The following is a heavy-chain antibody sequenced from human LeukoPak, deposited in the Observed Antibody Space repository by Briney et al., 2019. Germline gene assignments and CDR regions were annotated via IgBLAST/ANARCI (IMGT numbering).Heavy chain of an antibody. CDR2: INAGNGNT. CDR3: ARAPYDILTGYTYYFDY. Sequence: ASVKVSCKASGYTFTSYAMHWVRQAPGQRLEWMGWINAGNGNTKYSQEFQGRVTITRDTSASTAYMELSSLRSEDMAVYYCARAPYDILTGYTYYFDYWGQGTLVTVSS. J-gene: IGHJ4*02. D-gene: IGHD3-9*01. V-gene: IGHV1-3*03. CDR1: GYTFTSYA.